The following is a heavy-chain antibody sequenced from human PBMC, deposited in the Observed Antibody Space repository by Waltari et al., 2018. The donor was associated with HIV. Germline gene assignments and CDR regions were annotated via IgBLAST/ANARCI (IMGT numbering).Heavy chain of an antibody. CDR1: GFKVDRLW. CDR3: ARLIREGYNDWYFDL. CDR2: SMEDGTEK. D-gene: IGHD1-20*01. J-gene: IGHJ2*01. Sequence: EVELVESGGGLVQAGGWLWIPCQLSGFKVDRLWSSWVREGGRKGREWVANSMEDGTEKNYLESVKGLFTICKDSLKNSSYLTRNNMTAGDTAVYFCARLIREGYNDWYFDLWGRGTLITV. V-gene: IGHV3-7*01.